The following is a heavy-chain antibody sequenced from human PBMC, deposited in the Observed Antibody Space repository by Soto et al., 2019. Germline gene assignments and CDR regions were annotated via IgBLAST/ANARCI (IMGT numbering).Heavy chain of an antibody. CDR2: IYYSGST. Sequence: PSETLSLTCSVSGGSISSSSYYWGWIRQPPGKGLEWIGSIYYSGSTHYNPSLKSRVTISIDKSKNQFSLKLSSLTAADTAVYYCARLEGLATISYYFDFWGQGTLVTVSS. CDR1: GGSISSSSYY. V-gene: IGHV4-39*01. CDR3: ARLEGLATISYYFDF. J-gene: IGHJ4*02. D-gene: IGHD3-9*01.